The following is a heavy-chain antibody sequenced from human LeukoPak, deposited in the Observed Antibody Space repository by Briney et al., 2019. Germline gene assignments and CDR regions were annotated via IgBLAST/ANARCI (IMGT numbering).Heavy chain of an antibody. CDR2: IQYNGNNK. CDR1: GFTFNNFG. V-gene: IGHV3-30*02. D-gene: IGHD4-17*01. CDR3: ARDPNGDYIGAFDM. Sequence: GGSLRLSCAASGFTFNNFGMHWVRQAPGKGLEWVTFIQYNGNNKYYADSVKGRFTISRDDSKNTLYLQMNSLRAEDTATYYCARDPNGDYIGAFDMWGQGTVVTVSS. J-gene: IGHJ3*02.